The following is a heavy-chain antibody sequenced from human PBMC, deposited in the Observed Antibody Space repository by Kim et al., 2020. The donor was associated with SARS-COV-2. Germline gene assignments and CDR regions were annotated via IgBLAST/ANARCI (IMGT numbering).Heavy chain of an antibody. Sequence: GGSLRLSCAASGFTFSSYSMNWVRQAPWKGLEWVSSISSSSSYIYYADSVKGRFTISRDNAKNSLYLQMNSLRAEDTAVYYCARDGEILWFGELHEWANWFDPWGQGTLVTVSS. CDR1: GFTFSSYS. J-gene: IGHJ5*02. CDR2: ISSSSSYI. CDR3: ARDGEILWFGELHEWANWFDP. D-gene: IGHD3-10*01. V-gene: IGHV3-21*01.